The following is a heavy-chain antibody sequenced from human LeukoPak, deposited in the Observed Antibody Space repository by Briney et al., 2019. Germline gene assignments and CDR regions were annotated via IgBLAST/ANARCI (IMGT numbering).Heavy chain of an antibody. J-gene: IGHJ4*02. CDR1: GGSISRGDYY. CDR3: ARGKSKFDY. V-gene: IGHV4-30-4*01. Sequence: SQTLSLTCTVSGGSISRGDYYWSWIRQPPGKGLEWIGYIYYSGSTDYNPSLKSRVTMSVDTSKNQFSLKLRSVTAADTAVYYCARGKSKFDYWGQGTLVTVSS. CDR2: IYYSGST.